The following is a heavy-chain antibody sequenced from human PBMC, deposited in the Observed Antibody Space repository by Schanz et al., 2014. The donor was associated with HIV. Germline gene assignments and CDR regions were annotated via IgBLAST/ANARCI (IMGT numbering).Heavy chain of an antibody. Sequence: QVQLVQSGAEVKKPGSSVKVSCKASGGNFSSYGISWVRQAPGQGLEWMGGIIPIFGTRNYAQKFQVRVTFTADKFTGTAYMELSSLRSEDTAVYYCARPYCSSTGCYHYYGMDVWGQGTTVTVSS. J-gene: IGHJ6*02. V-gene: IGHV1-69*06. CDR1: GGNFSSYG. D-gene: IGHD2-2*01. CDR2: IIPIFGTR. CDR3: ARPYCSSTGCYHYYGMDV.